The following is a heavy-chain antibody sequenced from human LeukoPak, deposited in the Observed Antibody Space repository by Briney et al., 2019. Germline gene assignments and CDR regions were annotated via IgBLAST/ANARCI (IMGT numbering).Heavy chain of an antibody. D-gene: IGHD3-10*01. Sequence: SVKVSCKAFGGTFSSYAISWVRQAPGQGLEWMGGIIPIFGTANYAQKFQGRVTITADKSTSTAYMELSSLRSEDTAVYYCARAALRGSYYYYYMDVWGKGTTVTVSS. V-gene: IGHV1-69*06. CDR1: GGTFSSYA. J-gene: IGHJ6*03. CDR3: ARAALRGSYYYYYMDV. CDR2: IIPIFGTA.